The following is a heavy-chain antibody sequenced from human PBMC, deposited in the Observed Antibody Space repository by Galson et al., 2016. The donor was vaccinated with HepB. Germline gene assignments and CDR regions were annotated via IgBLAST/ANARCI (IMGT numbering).Heavy chain of an antibody. D-gene: IGHD1-26*01. CDR3: NTWDREHFDL. CDR1: GFTFSGYA. CDR2: MSDSDDI. V-gene: IGHV3-23*01. J-gene: IGHJ4*02. Sequence: SLRLSCAASGFTFSGYAMEWVSGMSDSDDIYYAPTVKGRFTISRDNSKNTVYLQLTSLRAEDTAVYYCNTWDREHFDLWGQGTQVAVSS.